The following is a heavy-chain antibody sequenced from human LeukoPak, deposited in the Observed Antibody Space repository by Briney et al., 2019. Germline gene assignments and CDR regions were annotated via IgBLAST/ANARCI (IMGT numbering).Heavy chain of an antibody. CDR3: ARGFRYYDFWSGLDAFDI. D-gene: IGHD3-3*01. CDR2: IYTSGST. V-gene: IGHV4-4*07. J-gene: IGHJ3*02. Sequence: GSLRLSCTGSVFTFGDYAMSWIRQPAGKGLEWIGRIYTSGSTNYNPSLKSRVTMSVDTSKNQFSLKLSSVTAADTAVYYCARGFRYYDFWSGLDAFDIWGQGTMVTVSS. CDR1: VFTFGDYA.